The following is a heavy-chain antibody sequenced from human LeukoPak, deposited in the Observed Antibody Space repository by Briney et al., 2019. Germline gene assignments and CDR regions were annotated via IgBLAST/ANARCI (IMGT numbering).Heavy chain of an antibody. Sequence: ASVKVSCKASGYTFTGYYMHWVRQAPGQGLEWMGWINPNSSGTNYAQKFQGWVTMTRDTSISTAYMELSRLRSDDTAVYYCARERGDYDVGWYFDLWGRGTLVTVSS. CDR2: INPNSSGT. J-gene: IGHJ2*01. CDR1: GYTFTGYY. CDR3: ARERGDYDVGWYFDL. V-gene: IGHV1-2*04. D-gene: IGHD4-17*01.